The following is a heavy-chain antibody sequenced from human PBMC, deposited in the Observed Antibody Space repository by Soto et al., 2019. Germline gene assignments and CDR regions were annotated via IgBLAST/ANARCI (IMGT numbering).Heavy chain of an antibody. CDR2: INPNSGGT. J-gene: IGHJ6*02. V-gene: IGHV1-2*02. CDR3: ARGHSSSSGVYYYYGMDV. D-gene: IGHD6-6*01. CDR1: GYTFTGYY. Sequence: QVQLVQSGAEVKKPGASVKVSCKASGYTFTGYYMHWVRQAPGQGLEWMGWINPNSGGTNYAQKFQGRVTMTRDTSISTAYMELSRLRSDDTAVYYCARGHSSSSGVYYYYGMDVWGQGTTVTVSS.